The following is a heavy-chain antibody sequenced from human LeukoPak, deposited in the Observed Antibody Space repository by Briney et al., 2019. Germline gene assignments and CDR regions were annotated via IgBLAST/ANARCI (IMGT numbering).Heavy chain of an antibody. CDR2: IWYDGSNK. J-gene: IGHJ4*02. CDR3: ASDYGDKGSYLDY. CDR1: GFTFSIYS. D-gene: IGHD4-23*01. Sequence: PGGSLTLSCAASGFTFSIYSMRWVRHAQGKGLDWVAVIWYDGSNKYYADSVKGRFTISRDNPKNTLYLQMNSLRAEDTAVYYCASDYGDKGSYLDYWGQGTLVSVPS. V-gene: IGHV3-33*01.